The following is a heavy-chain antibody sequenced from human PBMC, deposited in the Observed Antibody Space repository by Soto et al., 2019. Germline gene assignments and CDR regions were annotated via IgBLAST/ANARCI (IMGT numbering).Heavy chain of an antibody. Sequence: SETLSLTCAVYGGSFSGYYWSWIRQPPGMGLEWIGSINYGGSPYYNPSLKSRVTISVDTSKNQFSLKLSSVTAADTAVYYCARLPHYGDPKAGIWGRGTLVTVSS. V-gene: IGHV4-34*01. CDR2: INYGGSP. CDR3: ARLPHYGDPKAGI. J-gene: IGHJ4*02. D-gene: IGHD4-17*01. CDR1: GGSFSGYY.